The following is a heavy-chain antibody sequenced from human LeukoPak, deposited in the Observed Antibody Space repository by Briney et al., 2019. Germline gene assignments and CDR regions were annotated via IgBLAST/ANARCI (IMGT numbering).Heavy chain of an antibody. CDR1: GGTFSSYV. Sequence: GSSVKVSCKASGGTFSSYVISWVRQAPGQGLEWMGGIIPIFGTANYAQKFQGRVTITADESTSTAYMELSSLRSEDTAVYYCARFGELLPLGYYGMDVWGKGTTVTVSS. CDR3: ARFGELLPLGYYGMDV. CDR2: IIPIFGTA. V-gene: IGHV1-69*01. J-gene: IGHJ6*04. D-gene: IGHD3-10*01.